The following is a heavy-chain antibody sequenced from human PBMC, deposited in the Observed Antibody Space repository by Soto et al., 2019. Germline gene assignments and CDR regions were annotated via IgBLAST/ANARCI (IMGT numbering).Heavy chain of an antibody. D-gene: IGHD3-10*01. CDR2: IYYSGST. Sequence: SETLSLTCTVSGGSISSSSYYWGWIRQPPGKGLEWIGSIYYSGSTYYNPSLKSRVTISVDTSKNQFSLKLSSVTAADTAVYYCASPSYYGSGSRFPFDYWGQGTLVT. CDR3: ASPSYYGSGSRFPFDY. CDR1: GGSISSSSYY. J-gene: IGHJ4*02. V-gene: IGHV4-39*01.